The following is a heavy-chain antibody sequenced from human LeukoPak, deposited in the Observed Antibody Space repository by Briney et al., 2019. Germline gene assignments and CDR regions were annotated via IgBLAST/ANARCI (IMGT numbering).Heavy chain of an antibody. CDR1: GFTFSSYS. J-gene: IGHJ4*02. CDR3: ARAGLTGYYVNY. D-gene: IGHD3-9*01. Sequence: GGSLRPSCAASGFTFSSYSMNWVRQAPGKGLEWVSSISSSSSYIYYADSVKGRFTISRDNAKNSLYLQMNSLRAEDTAVYYCARAGLTGYYVNYWGQGTLVTVSS. V-gene: IGHV3-21*01. CDR2: ISSSSSYI.